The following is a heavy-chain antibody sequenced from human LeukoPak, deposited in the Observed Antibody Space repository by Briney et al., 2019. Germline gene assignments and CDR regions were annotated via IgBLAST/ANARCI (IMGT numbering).Heavy chain of an antibody. CDR2: INPNSGGT. CDR3: ARVREDYGDYPLEGAFDT. D-gene: IGHD4-17*01. Sequence: ASVKVSCKASGYTFTGYYMHWVRQAPGQGLEWMGWINPNSGGTNYAQKFQGRVTMTRDTSISTAYMELSRLRSDDTAVYYCARVREDYGDYPLEGAFDTWGQGTMVTVSS. V-gene: IGHV1-2*02. CDR1: GYTFTGYY. J-gene: IGHJ3*02.